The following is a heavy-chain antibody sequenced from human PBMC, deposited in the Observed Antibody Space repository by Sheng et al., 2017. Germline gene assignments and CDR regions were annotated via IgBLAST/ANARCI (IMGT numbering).Heavy chain of an antibody. V-gene: IGHV1-69*02. CDR2: IIPILGIA. J-gene: IGHJ3*02. Sequence: QVQLVQSGAEVKKPGSSVKVSCKASGGTFSSYTISWVRQAPGQGLEWMGRIIPILGIANYAQKFQGRVTITADKSTSTAYMELSSLRSEDTAVYYCARTAQWLVDRDAFDIWGQGTMVTVSS. CDR1: GGTFSSYT. D-gene: IGHD6-19*01. CDR3: ARTAQWLVDRDAFDI.